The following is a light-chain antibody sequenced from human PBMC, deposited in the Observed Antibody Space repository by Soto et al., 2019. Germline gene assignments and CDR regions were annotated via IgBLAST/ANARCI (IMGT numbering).Light chain of an antibody. CDR3: QQYGSSIT. CDR1: QSVSSSY. CDR2: RTS. Sequence: EIVLTQSPGTLSLSPGERATLSCRASQSVSSSYLAWYQQKPGQAPRLLIYRTSNRATGIPDRFSGSGSGTDFTLTISRLEPEDLAVYYCQQYGSSITFGQGTRLEIK. J-gene: IGKJ5*01. V-gene: IGKV3-20*01.